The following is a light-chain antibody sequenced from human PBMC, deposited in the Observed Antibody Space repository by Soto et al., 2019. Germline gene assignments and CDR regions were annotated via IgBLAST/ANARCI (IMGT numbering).Light chain of an antibody. CDR3: SSYTGGNPSYV. Sequence: QSVLTLPPSASGSPGQSVTISCTGTSSDVGGYDYVSWYQQHPGKAPKLMIYEVTIRPSGVSDRFSGSKSGNTASLTVSGLQAEDEADYYCSSYTGGNPSYVVGTGTKV. CDR2: EVT. CDR1: SSDVGGYDY. J-gene: IGLJ1*01. V-gene: IGLV2-8*01.